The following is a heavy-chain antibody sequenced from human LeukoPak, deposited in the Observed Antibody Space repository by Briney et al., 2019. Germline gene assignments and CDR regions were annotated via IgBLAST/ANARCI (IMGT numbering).Heavy chain of an antibody. CDR2: IRGSGGST. CDR3: AKDPYYDSSGNFDY. CDR1: GFTFSSYA. D-gene: IGHD3-22*01. J-gene: IGHJ4*02. V-gene: IGHV3-23*01. Sequence: HPGGSLRLSCAASGFTFSSYAMSWVRQAPGKGLEWVSAIRGSGGSTYYADSVKGRFTISRDNSKNTLYLQMNSLRAEDTAVYYCAKDPYYDSSGNFDYWGQGTLVTVSS.